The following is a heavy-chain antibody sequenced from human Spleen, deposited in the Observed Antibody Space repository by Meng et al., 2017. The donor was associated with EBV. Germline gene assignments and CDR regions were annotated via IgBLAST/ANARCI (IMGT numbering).Heavy chain of an antibody. V-gene: IGHV4/OR15-8*02. Sequence: QVQLQESAPGLVMPSGTLSLSGFVSGGSFTFSHWWSWVRQSPGKGLEWIGEIYHSGATNYNPSFESRVSMSLDKSKNQFSLHLDSVTAADTALYFCARGDVGVFPAALGKFDLWGRGTLVTVSS. D-gene: IGHD1-26*01. CDR3: ARGDVGVFPAALGKFDL. CDR2: IYHSGAT. CDR1: GGSFTFSHW. J-gene: IGHJ2*01.